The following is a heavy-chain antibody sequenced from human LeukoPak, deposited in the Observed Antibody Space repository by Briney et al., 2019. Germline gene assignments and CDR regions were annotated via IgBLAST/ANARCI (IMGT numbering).Heavy chain of an antibody. CDR3: ARDFDWGSGH. Sequence: AGEPLRLSCAASGFTFSTHRKPWVRQAPGKGLVWVSRISGDGSDTRYADSVKGRFIISRDNAKTTLYLQLNGLRAEDTAVYYCARDFDWGSGHWGQGALVTVSS. D-gene: IGHD7-27*01. CDR2: ISGDGSDT. J-gene: IGHJ4*02. V-gene: IGHV3-74*01. CDR1: GFTFSTHR.